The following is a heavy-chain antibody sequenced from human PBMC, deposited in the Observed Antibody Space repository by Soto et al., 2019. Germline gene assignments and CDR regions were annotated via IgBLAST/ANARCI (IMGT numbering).Heavy chain of an antibody. CDR2: IFYTGVT. CDR1: GGSVSNARFY. V-gene: IGHV4-61*03. Sequence: QVQLQESGPGLVKPSETLSLTCSVSGGSVSNARFYWTWIRQAPGTGLEYIGYIFYTGVTNYNPSRRSRVTISLDTSKNHFSLKLNSMTAADTAVYYCVRVLDSSWYADLWGRVTLVTVSS. CDR3: VRVLDSSWYADL. D-gene: IGHD3-22*01. J-gene: IGHJ2*01.